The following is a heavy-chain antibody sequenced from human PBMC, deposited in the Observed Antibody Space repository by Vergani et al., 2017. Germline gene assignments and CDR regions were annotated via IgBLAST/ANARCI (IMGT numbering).Heavy chain of an antibody. CDR1: GGTFSSYT. CDR3: ARVGATVKGAFDI. Sequence: QVQLVQSGAEVKKPGSSVKVSCKASGGTFSSYTISWVRQAPGQGLEWMGRIIPILGIANYAQKFQGRVTITADNSTSTAYMELSSLRAEDTAVYYGARVGATVKGAFDIWGQGTMVTVSS. V-gene: IGHV1-69*02. J-gene: IGHJ3*02. CDR2: IIPILGIA. D-gene: IGHD1-26*01.